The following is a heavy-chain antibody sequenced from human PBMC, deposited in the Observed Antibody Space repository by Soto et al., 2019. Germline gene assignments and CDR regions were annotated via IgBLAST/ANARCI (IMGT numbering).Heavy chain of an antibody. J-gene: IGHJ3*02. CDR2: IYHSGST. CDR3: GRGDYANAFDI. D-gene: IGHD4-17*01. V-gene: IGHV4-30-2*01. Sequence: QLQLQESGSGLVTPSQTLSLTCAVSGGSISSGGYSWNWIRQPPGTGLEWIGNIYHSGSTYYNACLKSRVTISVDRSKNHFSLKLSSVTAADTAVYYCGRGDYANAFDIWGQGTMVTVSS. CDR1: GGSISSGGYS.